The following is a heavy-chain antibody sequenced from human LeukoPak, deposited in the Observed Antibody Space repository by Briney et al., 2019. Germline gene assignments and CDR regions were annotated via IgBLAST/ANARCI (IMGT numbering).Heavy chain of an antibody. CDR1: GFTFSNYG. CDR3: ARAMRSGYDY. J-gene: IGHJ4*02. Sequence: GGSLRLSCAASGFTFSNYGMNWVRQAPGKRLEWVSYISSTSDSIYYADSVKGRYTISRDNAENSLYLQMNSLRDEDTAVYYCARAMRSGYDYWGQGTLVTVSS. CDR2: ISSTSDSI. D-gene: IGHD5-12*01. V-gene: IGHV3-48*02.